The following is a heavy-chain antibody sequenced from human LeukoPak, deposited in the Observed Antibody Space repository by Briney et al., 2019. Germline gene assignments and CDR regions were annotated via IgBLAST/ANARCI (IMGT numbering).Heavy chain of an antibody. CDR2: ISSSGETI. CDR1: GLTFSSYE. Sequence: GGSLRLSCAAAGLTFSSYEMYWVRQAPGKGLEWVSYISSSGETIYYADSVEGRFTISRDNANKSLYLRMSSLRVEDTAIYYCIPPAAGLRRTISTEYFQHWGQGALVTVSS. J-gene: IGHJ1*01. D-gene: IGHD6-13*01. V-gene: IGHV3-48*03. CDR3: IPPAAGLRRTISTEYFQH.